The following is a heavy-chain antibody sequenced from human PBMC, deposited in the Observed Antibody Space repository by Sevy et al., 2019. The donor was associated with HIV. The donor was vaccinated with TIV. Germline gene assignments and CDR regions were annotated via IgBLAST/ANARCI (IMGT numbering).Heavy chain of an antibody. Sequence: ASVKVSCKTSGFVYRNYGISWVRQAPGQGLEWMGWINTDTGNTDYAQKVQGRVSMTRDTSTSTVYMELRNLRFDDTAVYYCARPHQVLQRQHYYYFGMDVWGQGTTVTVSS. CDR2: INTDTGNT. D-gene: IGHD2-2*01. CDR3: ARPHQVLQRQHYYYFGMDV. J-gene: IGHJ6*02. CDR1: GFVYRNYG. V-gene: IGHV1-18*01.